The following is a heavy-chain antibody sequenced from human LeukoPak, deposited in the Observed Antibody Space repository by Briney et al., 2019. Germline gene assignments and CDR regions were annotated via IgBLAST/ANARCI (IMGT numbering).Heavy chain of an antibody. D-gene: IGHD3-22*01. CDR3: ARGKEVTMIPRSAFDI. V-gene: IGHV1-69*05. CDR2: IIPIFGTA. Sequence: SVKVSCKASGGTFSSYAISWVRQAPGQGLEWMGGIIPIFGTANYAQKFQGRVTITTDESTSTAYMELSSLRSEDTAMYYCARGKEVTMIPRSAFDIWGQGTMVTVSS. CDR1: GGTFSSYA. J-gene: IGHJ3*02.